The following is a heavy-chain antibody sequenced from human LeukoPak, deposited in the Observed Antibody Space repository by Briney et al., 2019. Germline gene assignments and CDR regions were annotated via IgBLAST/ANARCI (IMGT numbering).Heavy chain of an antibody. CDR1: GGSIHSY. CDR2: ISGSGTI. V-gene: IGHV4-4*07. CDR3: ARVPTGHTPFYYYYMDV. Sequence: SETLSLTCTVSGGSIHSYWSWIRQPAGKGLEWIGRISGSGTITYNPALQSRLTISIDTSKNQFSLKLSSVTAADTAVYYCARVPTGHTPFYYYYMDVWGKGTTVTVSS. D-gene: IGHD5-18*01. J-gene: IGHJ6*03.